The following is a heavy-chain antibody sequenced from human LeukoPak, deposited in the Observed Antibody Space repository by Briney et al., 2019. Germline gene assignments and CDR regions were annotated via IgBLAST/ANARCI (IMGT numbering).Heavy chain of an antibody. V-gene: IGHV3-7*01. CDR1: GFTFSGHW. CDR2: IKADGSEI. CDR3: VGWGARWEIGMS. Sequence: GGSLGLSCVASGFTFSGHWMSCVRQAPGKGLEWVAHIKADGSEIYYVASVSGRFTIPRDHATNPLAVQISNLRADDTALHYCVGWGARWEIGMSWGEGALVT. D-gene: IGHD1-26*01. J-gene: IGHJ4*02.